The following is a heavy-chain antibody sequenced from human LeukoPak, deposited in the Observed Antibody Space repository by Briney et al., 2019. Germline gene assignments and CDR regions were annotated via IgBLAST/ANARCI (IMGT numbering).Heavy chain of an antibody. V-gene: IGHV3-23*01. D-gene: IGHD6-13*01. J-gene: IGHJ6*02. CDR2: ISGSGGST. CDR3: ANPRGLSWYSQSPVSYYGMDV. CDR1: GFTFSSYA. Sequence: PGGSLRLSFAASGFTFSSYAMSWVRQAPGKGLEWVSAISGSGGSTYYADSVKGRFTISRDNSKNTLYLQMNSLRAEDTAVYYCANPRGLSWYSQSPVSYYGMDVWGQGTTVTVSS.